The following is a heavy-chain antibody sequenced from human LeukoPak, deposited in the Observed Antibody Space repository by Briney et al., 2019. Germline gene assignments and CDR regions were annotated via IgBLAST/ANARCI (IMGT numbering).Heavy chain of an antibody. V-gene: IGHV1-46*01. J-gene: IGHJ4*02. Sequence: ASVKVSCKASGYTFTNYYMHWVRQAPGQGLEWMVIINPSGGSTSYAQKFQGRVTMTRDTSTSTVYMELSSLRSEDTAVYFCARVDAEGSGVKYFDYWGQGTLVTVSS. CDR2: INPSGGST. CDR3: ARVDAEGSGVKYFDY. CDR1: GYTFTNYY. D-gene: IGHD3-10*01.